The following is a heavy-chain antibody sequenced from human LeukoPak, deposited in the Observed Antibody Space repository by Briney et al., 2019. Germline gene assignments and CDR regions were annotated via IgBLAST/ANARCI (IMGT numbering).Heavy chain of an antibody. CDR3: ARRTVTTGRWLFDP. D-gene: IGHD4-17*01. Sequence: PGGSLRLSCAASGFTFSSYAMSWVRQAPGKGLEWVSSISGSGGNTYYADSVKGRFTISRDNSKNTLYLQMNSLRAEDTAVYYCARRTVTTGRWLFDPWGQGTLVTVSS. CDR2: ISGSGGNT. V-gene: IGHV3-23*01. CDR1: GFTFSSYA. J-gene: IGHJ5*02.